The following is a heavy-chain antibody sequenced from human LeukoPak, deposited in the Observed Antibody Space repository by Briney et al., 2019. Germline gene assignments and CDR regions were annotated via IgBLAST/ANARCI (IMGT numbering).Heavy chain of an antibody. D-gene: IGHD5-18*01. J-gene: IGHJ4*02. CDR1: GFTFSSYA. CDR2: ISSNGGST. V-gene: IGHV3-64*01. CDR3: ARSSEEGQLWLRGGY. Sequence: GGSLRLSCAASGFTFSSYAMHWVRQAPGKGLEYVSAISSNGGSTYYANSVKGRFTISRDNSKNTLYLQMGSLRAEDMAVYYCARSSEEGQLWLRGGYWGQGTLVTVSS.